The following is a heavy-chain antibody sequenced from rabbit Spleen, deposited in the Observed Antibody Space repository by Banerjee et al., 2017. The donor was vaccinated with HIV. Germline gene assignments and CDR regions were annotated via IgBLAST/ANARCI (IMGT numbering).Heavy chain of an antibody. J-gene: IGHJ6*01. V-gene: IGHV1S45*01. CDR1: GFSFSDRDV. CDR3: ARDLSDGDNLDL. D-gene: IGHD6-1*01. Sequence: QEQLVESGGGLVKPEGSLTLTCKASGFSFSDRDVMCWVRQAPGKGLEWIACINTGSGSAYYASWAKGRFTISKTSSTTVTLQMTSLTAADTATYFCARDLSDGDNLDLWGQGTLVTVS. CDR2: INTGSGSA.